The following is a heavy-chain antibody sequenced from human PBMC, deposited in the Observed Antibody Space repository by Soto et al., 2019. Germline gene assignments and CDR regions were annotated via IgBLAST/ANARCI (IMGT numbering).Heavy chain of an antibody. CDR1: GFTFSSYA. Sequence: GGSLRLSCAASGFTFSSYAMNWVRQAPGKGLEWVSLITWNGGNTYYADSVKGRFTISRDGTTESVSLQMTSLKREDTGLYYCARETLSFGSALDVWGQGTMVTVSS. D-gene: IGHD3-3*01. CDR3: ARETLSFGSALDV. J-gene: IGHJ6*02. CDR2: ITWNGGNT. V-gene: IGHV3-43*01.